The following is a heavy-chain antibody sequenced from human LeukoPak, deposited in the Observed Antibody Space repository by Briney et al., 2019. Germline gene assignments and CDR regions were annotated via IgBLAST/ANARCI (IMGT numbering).Heavy chain of an antibody. CDR1: GGSISSSSYY. Sequence: PSETLSLTRTVSGGSISSSSYYWGWIRQPPGKGLEWIGSIYYSGSTYYNPSLKSRVTISVDTSKNQFSLKLSSVTAADTAVYYCARFGRGSPFDPWGQGTLVTVSS. J-gene: IGHJ5*02. D-gene: IGHD1-26*01. V-gene: IGHV4-39*07. CDR2: IYYSGST. CDR3: ARFGRGSPFDP.